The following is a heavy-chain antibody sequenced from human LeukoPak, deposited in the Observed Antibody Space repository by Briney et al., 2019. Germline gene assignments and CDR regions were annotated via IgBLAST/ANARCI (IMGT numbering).Heavy chain of an antibody. CDR3: ARDTGGGDFGYYFDY. CDR2: IYNSGGT. V-gene: IGHV4-31*03. CDR1: GGSISSGRYY. D-gene: IGHD2-21*01. J-gene: IGHJ4*02. Sequence: SETLSLTCTVSGGSISSGRYYWSWIRQHPGKGLEWIGYIYNSGGTYYNPSLKSRVTISADTSKNQFSLKLSSVTAADTAVYYCARDTGGGDFGYYFDYWGQGTLVTVSS.